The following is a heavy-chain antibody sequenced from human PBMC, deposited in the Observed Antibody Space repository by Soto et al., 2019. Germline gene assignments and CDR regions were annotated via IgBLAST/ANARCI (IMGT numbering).Heavy chain of an antibody. J-gene: IGHJ4*02. CDR3: ARSFYDIVVVPAAMEFDY. CDR2: IYYSGGT. Sequence: SETLSLTCTVSDGSISSYYWSWIRQPPGKGLEWIGYIYYSGGTNYNPSLKSRVTISVDTSKNQFSLKLSSVTAADTAVYYCARSFYDIVVVPAAMEFDYWGQGTLVTVSS. V-gene: IGHV4-59*01. D-gene: IGHD2-2*01. CDR1: DGSISSYY.